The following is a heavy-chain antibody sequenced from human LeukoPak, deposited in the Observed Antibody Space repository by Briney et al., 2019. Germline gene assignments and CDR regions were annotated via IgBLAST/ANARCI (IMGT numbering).Heavy chain of an antibody. D-gene: IGHD2-2*01. Sequence: GGSLRLSCAASGFTFSSYAMHWVRQAPGKGLEWVSYITSSGSSINYADSVKGRFTVFRDNAKNSLYLQMSSLRAEDTAVYYCARGQHYFAHWGQGTLVTVSS. CDR3: ARGQHYFAH. CDR1: GFTFSSYA. V-gene: IGHV3-48*04. J-gene: IGHJ4*02. CDR2: ITSSGSSI.